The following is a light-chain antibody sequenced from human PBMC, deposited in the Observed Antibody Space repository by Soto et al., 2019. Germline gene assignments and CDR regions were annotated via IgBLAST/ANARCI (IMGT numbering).Light chain of an antibody. CDR1: SSNIGSNT. J-gene: IGLJ2*01. CDR2: TSN. V-gene: IGLV1-44*01. CDR3: AAWDDSLNGVV. Sequence: QSVLTQPPSASGTPGQRVTISCSGSSSNIGSNTVNWYKQFPGTAPKLLIHTSNQRPSGVSARFSGSKSGTSASLAISGLQSEDEADYYCAAWDDSLNGVVFGGGTKLTVL.